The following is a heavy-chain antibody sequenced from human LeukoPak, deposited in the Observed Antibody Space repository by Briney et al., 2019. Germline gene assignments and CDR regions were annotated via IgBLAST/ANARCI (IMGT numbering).Heavy chain of an antibody. D-gene: IGHD1-26*01. Sequence: PGRSLRLSCAASGFTFSSYAMHWVRQAPGKGLEWVAVISYDGSNKYYADSVKGRFTISRDNSKNTLYLQMNSLRAEDTAVYYCARDAEEVGDTNSDYWGQGTLVTVSS. CDR2: ISYDGSNK. CDR3: ARDAEEVGDTNSDY. V-gene: IGHV3-30*04. CDR1: GFTFSSYA. J-gene: IGHJ4*02.